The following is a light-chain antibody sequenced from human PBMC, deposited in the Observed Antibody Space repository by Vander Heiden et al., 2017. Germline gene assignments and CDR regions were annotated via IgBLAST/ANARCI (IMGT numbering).Light chain of an antibody. Sequence: DIQMTQSPSSLSASVGDRVTITCRASQNITTYLNWYQHKPGKAPNLLIYAASSLQSGVPSRFSGSGSVTDFTLTISSLQPEDFATYFCQQSYTTPRTFGEGTKVEIK. CDR2: AAS. CDR1: QNITTY. V-gene: IGKV1-39*01. J-gene: IGKJ1*01. CDR3: QQSYTTPRT.